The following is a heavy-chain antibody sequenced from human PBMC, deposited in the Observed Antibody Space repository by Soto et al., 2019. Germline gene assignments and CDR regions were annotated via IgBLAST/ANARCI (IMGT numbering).Heavy chain of an antibody. Sequence: SETLSLTCTVSGGSISSYYWSWIRQPPGKGLEWIGYIYYSGSTNYNPSLKSRVTISVDTSKNQFSLKLSSVTAADTAVYYCARGAGYDILTGYPPFNWFDPWGQGPLVTVSS. CDR2: IYYSGST. V-gene: IGHV4-59*01. J-gene: IGHJ5*02. CDR3: ARGAGYDILTGYPPFNWFDP. CDR1: GGSISSYY. D-gene: IGHD3-9*01.